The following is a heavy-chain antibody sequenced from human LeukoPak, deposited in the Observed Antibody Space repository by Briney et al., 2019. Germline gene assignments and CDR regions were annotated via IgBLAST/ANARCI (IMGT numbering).Heavy chain of an antibody. CDR2: ISGSGGST. CDR1: GFTFSSYA. D-gene: IGHD3-22*01. CDR3: AKYGSGYYDSSGYYFDY. J-gene: IGHJ4*02. V-gene: IGHV3-23*01. Sequence: GGSLRLSCAASGFTFSSYAMSWVRQAPGKGLEWVSAISGSGGSTYYADSVKGRFTISRDNSKNTLYLQMNSLRAEDTAVYYCAKYGSGYYDSSGYYFDYWGQGTLVTVSS.